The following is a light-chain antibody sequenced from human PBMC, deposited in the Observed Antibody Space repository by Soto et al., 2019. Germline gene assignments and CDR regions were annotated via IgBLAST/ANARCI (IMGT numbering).Light chain of an antibody. CDR3: SSYTSSSLYA. Sequence: QSVLTQPASLSGSPGQSITISCTGTSSDVGGYDYVSWYQHHPGKAPKLMIYDVSNRPSGVSNRFSGSKSGNTASLTISGLQAEDEADYYCSSYTSSSLYAFGTGTKVTVL. CDR1: SSDVGGYDY. CDR2: DVS. V-gene: IGLV2-14*03. J-gene: IGLJ1*01.